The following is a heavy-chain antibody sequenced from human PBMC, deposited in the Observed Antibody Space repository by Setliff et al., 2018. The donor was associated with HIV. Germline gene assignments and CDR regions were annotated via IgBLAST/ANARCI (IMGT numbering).Heavy chain of an antibody. J-gene: IGHJ4*02. CDR1: GGSISSYY. D-gene: IGHD2-2*01. CDR2: IYYSGST. V-gene: IGHV4-59*08. Sequence: SETLSLTCTVSGGSISSYYWNWIRQPPGKGPEWIGYIYYSGSTNYKPSLKSRVTISVDMSKNQSSLRLSSVTAADTAVYYCARGHPIVPTGLVSFYFDHWGQGTLVTVSS. CDR3: ARGHPIVPTGLVSFYFDH.